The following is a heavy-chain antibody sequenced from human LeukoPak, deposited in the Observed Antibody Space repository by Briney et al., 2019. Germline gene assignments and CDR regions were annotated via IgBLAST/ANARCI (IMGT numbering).Heavy chain of an antibody. V-gene: IGHV4-59*01. CDR3: ARDTDYGDYQD. J-gene: IGHJ4*02. D-gene: IGHD4-17*01. CDR2: IYYSGST. CDR1: GGSISSYY. Sequence: RASETLSLTCTVSGGSISSYYWSWIRQPPGKGLEWIGYIYYSGSTNYNPSLKSRVTISVDTSKNQFSLKLSSVTAADTAVYYCARDTDYGDYQDWGQGTLVTVSS.